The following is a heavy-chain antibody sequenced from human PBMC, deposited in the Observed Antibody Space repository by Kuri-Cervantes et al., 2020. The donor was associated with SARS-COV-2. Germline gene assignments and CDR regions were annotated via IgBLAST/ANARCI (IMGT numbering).Heavy chain of an antibody. D-gene: IGHD1-7*01. CDR3: ASSLAITGTTLENYYYYGMDV. J-gene: IGHJ6*02. Sequence: ASVTVSCKASGYTFTGYGISWVRQAPGQGLEWMGWSSAYNGNTNYAQKRQGRVTMTEDTSTDTAYIELSSLRSEDTAVYYCASSLAITGTTLENYYYYGMDVWGQGTTVTGSS. CDR2: SSAYNGNT. V-gene: IGHV1-18*04. CDR1: GYTFTGYG.